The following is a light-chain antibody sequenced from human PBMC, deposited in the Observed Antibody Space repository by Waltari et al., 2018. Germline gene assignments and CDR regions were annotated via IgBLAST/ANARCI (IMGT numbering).Light chain of an antibody. J-gene: IGKJ1*01. V-gene: IGKV1-5*03. Sequence: DIQMTQSPSTLSASVGDRVTITCRASQSISNWLAWYQQKPGKAPKLLIYKASNLESGVPSRFSGSGSGTECTLTISSLQPDDFATYYCQQYDNYWTFGQGTKVEI. CDR1: QSISNW. CDR3: QQYDNYWT. CDR2: KAS.